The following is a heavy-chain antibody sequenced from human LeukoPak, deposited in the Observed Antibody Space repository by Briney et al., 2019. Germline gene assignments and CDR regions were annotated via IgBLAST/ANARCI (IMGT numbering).Heavy chain of an antibody. CDR2: IKPDGREK. V-gene: IGHV3-7*03. CDR3: ATGYYNGVTCSRSY. CDR1: GITYSGYW. Sequence: GGSLRLSCTATGITYSGYWMNWVRQVPGKGPEWLANIKPDGREKNYVDSVKGRFTISRDNAKNWLYLRINSLRAEDTAVYFSATGYYNGVTCSRSYWGQGPPVTVSS. D-gene: IGHD2-15*01. J-gene: IGHJ4*02.